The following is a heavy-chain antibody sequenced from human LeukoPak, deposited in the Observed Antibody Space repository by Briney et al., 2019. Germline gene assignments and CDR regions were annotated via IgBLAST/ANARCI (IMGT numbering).Heavy chain of an antibody. V-gene: IGHV3-49*04. CDR2: IRSKAYGGTT. D-gene: IGHD2-2*01. CDR1: GFTFGDYA. Sequence: GGSLRLSCTASGFTFGDYAMSWVRQAPGKGLEWVGFIRSKAYGGTTEYAASVKGRFTISRDDSKSIAYLQMNSLKTEDTAVYYCTRASCCSSTSCYRGAFDIWGQGTMVTVSS. J-gene: IGHJ3*02. CDR3: TRASCCSSTSCYRGAFDI.